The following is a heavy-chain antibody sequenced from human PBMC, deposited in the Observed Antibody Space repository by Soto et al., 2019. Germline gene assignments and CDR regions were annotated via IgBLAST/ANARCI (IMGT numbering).Heavy chain of an antibody. V-gene: IGHV4-30-4*01. J-gene: IGHJ4*02. CDR1: GDSVSSVGFH. CDR2: IYNGGST. CDR3: ARAPVGLDTISYFDY. D-gene: IGHD3-3*01. Sequence: SETLSLTCTVSGDSVSSVGFHWAWLRRPPGKGLEWIGYIYNGGSTYYRPSLESRMHMSPEATRNHSSLRLTSVTAADTTVYFYARAPVGLDTISYFDYWGQGKLVTVSS.